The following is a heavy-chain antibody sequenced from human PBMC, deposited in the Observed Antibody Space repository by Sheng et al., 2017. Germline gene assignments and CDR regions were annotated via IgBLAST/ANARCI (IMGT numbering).Heavy chain of an antibody. CDR3: AKPDGVAGARGEDY. CDR1: GFTFSRHT. J-gene: IGHJ4*02. Sequence: EVQLVESGGGLIQPGGSLRLSCAASGFTFSRHTMSWIRQAPGKGLEWVSTIRGGAFDDTFYADSVKGRFTISRDNSKSTLYLHMNSLRGDDTAIYYCAKPDGVAGARGEDYWGQG. CDR2: IRGGAFDDT. V-gene: IGHV3-23*04. D-gene: IGHD3-16*01.